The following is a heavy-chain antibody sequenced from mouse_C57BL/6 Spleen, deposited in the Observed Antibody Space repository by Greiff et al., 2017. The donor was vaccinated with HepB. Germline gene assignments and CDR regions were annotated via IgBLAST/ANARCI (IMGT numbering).Heavy chain of an antibody. D-gene: IGHD2-1*01. Sequence: EVKVVESGEGLVKPGGSLKLSCAASGFTFSSYAMSWVRQTPEKRLEWVAYISSGGDYIYYADTVKGRFTISRDNARNTLYLQMSSLKSEDTAMYYCTRGGAGNWFAYWGQGTLVTVSA. J-gene: IGHJ3*01. CDR3: TRGGAGNWFAY. CDR1: GFTFSSYA. V-gene: IGHV5-9-1*02. CDR2: ISSGGDYI.